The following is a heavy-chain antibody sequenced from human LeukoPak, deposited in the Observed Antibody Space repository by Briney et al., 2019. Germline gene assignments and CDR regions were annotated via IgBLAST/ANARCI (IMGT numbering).Heavy chain of an antibody. V-gene: IGHV3-33*06. D-gene: IGHD3-10*01. CDR1: GFTFSSYG. CDR3: AKGAADYHGTASYFDY. CDR2: IWYDGSNK. Sequence: GGSLRLSCAASGFTFSSYGMHWVRQAPGKGLEWVAVIWYDGSNKYYADSVKGRFTISRDNSKNTLYLQMNSLRAEDTAVYYWAKGAADYHGTASYFDYWGQGTLVTVSS. J-gene: IGHJ4*02.